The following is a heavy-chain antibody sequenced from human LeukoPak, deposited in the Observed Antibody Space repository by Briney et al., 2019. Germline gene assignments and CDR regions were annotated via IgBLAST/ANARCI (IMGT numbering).Heavy chain of an antibody. CDR2: IIPIFGTA. Sequence: ASVKVSCKASGGTFSSYAISWVRQAPGQGLEWMGGIIPIFGTANYAQKFQGRVTITTDESASTAYMELSSLRSEDTAVYYCARNGCSGGSCLQAHNWFDPWGQGTLVTVSS. CDR3: ARNGCSGGSCLQAHNWFDP. CDR1: GGTFSSYA. J-gene: IGHJ5*02. D-gene: IGHD2-15*01. V-gene: IGHV1-69*05.